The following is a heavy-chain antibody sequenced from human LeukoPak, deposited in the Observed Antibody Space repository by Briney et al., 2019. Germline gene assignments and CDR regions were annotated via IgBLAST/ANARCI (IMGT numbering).Heavy chain of an antibody. D-gene: IGHD2-2*01. CDR2: ISYDGSNK. J-gene: IGHJ5*02. Sequence: GGSLRLSCAASGFTFSSYAMHWVRQAPGKGLEWVAVISYDGSNKYYADSVKGRFTISRDNSKNTLYLQMNSLRAEDTAVYYCAKEVVVVPAAPFDPWGQGTLVTVSS. V-gene: IGHV3-30-3*01. CDR3: AKEVVVVPAAPFDP. CDR1: GFTFSSYA.